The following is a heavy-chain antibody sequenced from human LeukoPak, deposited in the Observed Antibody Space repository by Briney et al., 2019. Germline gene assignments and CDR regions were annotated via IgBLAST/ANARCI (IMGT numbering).Heavy chain of an antibody. J-gene: IGHJ4*02. CDR2: INPNSGGT. CDR1: GYTFTGYY. D-gene: IGHD3-10*02. CDR3: ARVLSTGKEDYFDY. Sequence: ASVKVSCKASGYTFTGYYMHWVRQAPGQGLEWMGWINPNSGGTNYAQKFQGRVTMTRDTSISTAYMERSRLRSDDTAVYYCARVLSTGKEDYFDYWGQGTLVTVSS. V-gene: IGHV1-2*02.